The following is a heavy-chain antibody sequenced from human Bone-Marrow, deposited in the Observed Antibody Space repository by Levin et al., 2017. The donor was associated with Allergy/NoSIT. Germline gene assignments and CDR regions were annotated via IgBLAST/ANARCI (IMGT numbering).Heavy chain of an antibody. CDR3: ARDSAGDMYGLDV. J-gene: IGHJ6*02. CDR1: GDSVSTNNAA. D-gene: IGHD4-17*01. CDR2: TYYNFRWYN. Sequence: SQTLSLTCVISGDSVSTNNAAWSWIRQSPSRGLEWLGRTYYNFRWYNDYAISVKSRITITSDTSKNQFSLHLNSVTPEDTAVYYCARDSAGDMYGLDVWGQGTTVTVSS. V-gene: IGHV6-1*01.